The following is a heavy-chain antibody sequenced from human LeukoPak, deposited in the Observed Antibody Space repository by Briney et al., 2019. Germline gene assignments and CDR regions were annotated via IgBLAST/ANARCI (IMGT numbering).Heavy chain of an antibody. D-gene: IGHD2/OR15-2a*01. J-gene: IGHJ4*02. CDR1: GFTFSDYY. Sequence: GGSLRLSCTASGFTFSDYYMSWIRQTPGKGLEWVSGISGSDGSTYYADSVKGRFTISRDNSKNTLFLQMNSLRAEDTAVYYCAKDSAKKYDDYWGQGTLVTVSS. CDR2: ISGSDGST. CDR3: AKDSAKKYDDY. V-gene: IGHV3-23*01.